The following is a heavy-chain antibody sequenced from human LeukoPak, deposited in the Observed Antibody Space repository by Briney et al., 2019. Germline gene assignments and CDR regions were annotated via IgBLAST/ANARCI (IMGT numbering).Heavy chain of an antibody. V-gene: IGHV3-23*01. CDR2: ISGSGGST. J-gene: IGHJ3*02. D-gene: IGHD6-19*01. CDR3: AKARIAVAGTPTPHDAFDI. Sequence: GGSLRLSCAASGSTFSSYAMSWVRQAPGKGLEWVSAISGSGGSTYYADSVKGRFTISRDNSKNTLYLQMNSLRAEDTAVYYCAKARIAVAGTPTPHDAFDIWGQGTMVTVSS. CDR1: GSTFSSYA.